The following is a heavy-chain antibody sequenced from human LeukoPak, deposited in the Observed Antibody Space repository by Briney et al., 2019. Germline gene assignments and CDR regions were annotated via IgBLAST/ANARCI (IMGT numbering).Heavy chain of an antibody. J-gene: IGHJ4*02. CDR1: GGFIGTYY. CDR3: ARQTTVVTNFDY. Sequence: PSETLSLTCTLSGGFIGTYYWSWIRQPPGKGLEWIGYVYYTGSTNYNPSLKSRVTISVDTSKNQFSLKLSSVTAADTAVYYCARQTTVVTNFDYWGQGTLVTVSS. D-gene: IGHD4-23*01. CDR2: VYYTGST. V-gene: IGHV4-59*01.